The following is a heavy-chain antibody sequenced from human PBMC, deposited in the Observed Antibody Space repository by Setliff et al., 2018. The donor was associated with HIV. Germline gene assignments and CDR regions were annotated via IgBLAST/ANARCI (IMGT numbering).Heavy chain of an antibody. V-gene: IGHV4-4*09. Sequence: SETLSLTCVVSDDSFSNYDWTWIRRSPGKALEWIGYISSSGTTTYNPSLRSRVTISIETSNTRFSLWLRSATAADTATYFCARLGRAIDDGGSSLRLDFWGQGMLVTVSS. CDR2: ISSSGTT. CDR1: DDSFSNYD. D-gene: IGHD2-21*01. J-gene: IGHJ4*02. CDR3: ARLGRAIDDGGSSLRLDF.